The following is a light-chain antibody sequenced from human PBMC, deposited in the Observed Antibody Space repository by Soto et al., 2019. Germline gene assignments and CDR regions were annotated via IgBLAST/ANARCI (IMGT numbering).Light chain of an antibody. CDR3: QQSYNIFSWT. V-gene: IGKV1-9*01. CDR2: GAS. J-gene: IGKJ1*01. CDR1: QGTSSY. Sequence: DIQLTQSPSFLSASVGDRVTITCRASQGTSSYLAWFQQKPGRAPKLLIYGASTLQSGVPARFSGSGSGTDFTLTISNLQPEDFATYYCQQSYNIFSWTFGQGTKVDIK.